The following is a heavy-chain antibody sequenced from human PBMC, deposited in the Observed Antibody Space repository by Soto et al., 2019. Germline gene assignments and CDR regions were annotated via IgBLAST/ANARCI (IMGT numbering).Heavy chain of an antibody. CDR2: ISSSGSTM. CDR3: ARDSTWNLKYFHH. CDR1: GFSFSTYY. V-gene: IGHV3-11*01. D-gene: IGHD1-1*01. Sequence: QVQLVESGVGLVKPGGSLRLSCEASGFSFSTYYMTWIRQAPGKGLEWVSYISSSGSTMYYADSVTGRFTISRDNTKNSLYLQMNSLSVEDTAVYYCARDSTWNLKYFHHWGQGTLVTVSS. J-gene: IGHJ1*01.